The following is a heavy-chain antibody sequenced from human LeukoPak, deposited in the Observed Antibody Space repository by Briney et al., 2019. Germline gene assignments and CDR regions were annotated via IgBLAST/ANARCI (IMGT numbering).Heavy chain of an antibody. J-gene: IGHJ6*03. CDR2: INHSGST. Sequence: LSETLSLTCAVYGGSFSGYYWSWIRQPPGKGLEWIGEINHSGSTNYNPSLKSRVTISVDTSKNQFSLKLSSVTAADTAVYYCARGSGWYSHYYYYYMDVWGKGTTVTVSS. CDR3: ARGSGWYSHYYYYYMDV. CDR1: GGSFSGYY. D-gene: IGHD6-19*01. V-gene: IGHV4-34*01.